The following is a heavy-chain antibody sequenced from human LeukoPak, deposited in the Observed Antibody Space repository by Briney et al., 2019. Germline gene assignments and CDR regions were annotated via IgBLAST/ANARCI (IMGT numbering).Heavy chain of an antibody. CDR2: MNPNSGNT. CDR1: GYTFTSYG. CDR3: ARGHQATYDFWSGWRLDLWRFDY. V-gene: IGHV1-8*03. D-gene: IGHD3-3*01. Sequence: GASVKVSCKASGYTFTSYGISWVRQAPGQGLEWMGWMNPNSGNTGYAQKFQGRVTITRNTSISTAYMELSSLRSEDTAVYYCARGHQATYDFWSGWRLDLWRFDYWGQGTLVTVSS. J-gene: IGHJ4*02.